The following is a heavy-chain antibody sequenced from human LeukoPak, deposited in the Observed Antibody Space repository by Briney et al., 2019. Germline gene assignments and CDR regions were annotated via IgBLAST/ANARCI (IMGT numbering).Heavy chain of an antibody. CDR1: GFTFSSYS. J-gene: IGHJ1*01. Sequence: GSLRLSCAASGFTFSSYSMNWVRQAPGKGLEWVSSISSSSSYIYYADSVKGRFTISRDNAKNSLYLQMNSLRAEDTAVYYCARDGTMIVAAEYFQHWGQGTLVTVSS. V-gene: IGHV3-21*01. D-gene: IGHD3-22*01. CDR2: ISSSSSYI. CDR3: ARDGTMIVAAEYFQH.